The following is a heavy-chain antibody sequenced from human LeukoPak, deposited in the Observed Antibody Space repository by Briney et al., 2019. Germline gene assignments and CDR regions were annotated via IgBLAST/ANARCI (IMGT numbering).Heavy chain of an antibody. D-gene: IGHD3-10*01. CDR3: ARVLGNMVVDY. Sequence: PSETLSLTCTVSGGSISSYYWSWIRQPPGKGLEWIGYIYYSGSTYYNPSLKSRVTISVDTSKNQFSLKLSSVTAADTAVYYCARVLGNMVVDYWGQGTLVTVSS. CDR2: IYYSGST. J-gene: IGHJ4*02. V-gene: IGHV4-59*08. CDR1: GGSISSYY.